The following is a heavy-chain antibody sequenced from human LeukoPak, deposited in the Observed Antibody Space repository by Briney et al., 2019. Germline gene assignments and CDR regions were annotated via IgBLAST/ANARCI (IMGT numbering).Heavy chain of an antibody. D-gene: IGHD1-26*01. CDR1: GFTVSSNS. V-gene: IGHV3-66*01. CDR2: IYTGGTT. CDR3: ARDLGTTSYYFDY. Sequence: GGSLRLSCAASGFTVSSNSMSWVRQAPGKGLVWVSVIYTGGTTYYADSVKGRFTISRDNSKNTLYLQMNSLRAEDTAVYYCARDLGTTSYYFDYWGQGAPVTVSS. J-gene: IGHJ4*02.